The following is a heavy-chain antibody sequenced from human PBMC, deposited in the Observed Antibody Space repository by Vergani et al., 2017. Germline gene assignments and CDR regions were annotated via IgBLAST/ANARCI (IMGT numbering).Heavy chain of an antibody. J-gene: IGHJ4*02. CDR1: GFTFSSYW. CDR3: ARGGGLFGALGDY. CDR2: IKQDGSEK. Sequence: EVQLVESGGGLVQPGGSLRLSCAASGFTFSSYWMSWVRQAPGKGLEWVANIKQDGSEKYYVDSVKGRFTISRDNAKNSLYLQSNSLRAEDTAVYSCARGGGLFGALGDYWGQGTLVTVSS. D-gene: IGHD3-10*02. V-gene: IGHV3-7*01.